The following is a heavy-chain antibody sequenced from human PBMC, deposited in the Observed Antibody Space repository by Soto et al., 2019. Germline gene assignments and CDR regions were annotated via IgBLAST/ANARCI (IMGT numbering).Heavy chain of an antibody. CDR2: ISGSGGST. D-gene: IGHD3-3*01. CDR3: AKSPGPEYYDFWSGYWSEFDY. V-gene: IGHV3-23*01. J-gene: IGHJ4*02. CDR1: GFTFSSYA. Sequence: PGGSLRLSCAASGFTFSSYAMSWVRQAPGKGLEWVSAISGSGGSTYYADSVKGRFTISRDNSKNTLYLQMNSLRAEDTAVYYCAKSPGPEYYDFWSGYWSEFDYWGQGTLVTVSS.